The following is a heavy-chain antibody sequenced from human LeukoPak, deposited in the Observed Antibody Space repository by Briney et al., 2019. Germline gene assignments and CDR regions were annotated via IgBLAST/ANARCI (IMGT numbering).Heavy chain of an antibody. Sequence: GGFLRLSCAASGFTFSSYAMSWVRQAPGKGLEWVSAISGSGGSTYYADAVKGRFTISRDNSKNTLYLQMNSLRAEDKAVYYCAKDGPQYYYGSGSYLDYWGQGTLVTVSS. V-gene: IGHV3-23*01. CDR2: ISGSGGST. CDR3: AKDGPQYYYGSGSYLDY. CDR1: GFTFSSYA. D-gene: IGHD3-10*01. J-gene: IGHJ4*02.